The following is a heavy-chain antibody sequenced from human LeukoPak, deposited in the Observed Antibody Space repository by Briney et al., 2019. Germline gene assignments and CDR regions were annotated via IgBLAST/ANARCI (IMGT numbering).Heavy chain of an antibody. CDR1: GYSFTSYW. V-gene: IGHV5-51*01. Sequence: GESLKISCKGSGYSFTSYWIAWVRQMPGKGLEWMGIIYPSDSDTRYSPSFQGQVTISADKSITTAYLQWSSLKASDTAMYYCARLFQGDVDTAMFRVTYYYYMDVWGKGTTVTVSS. J-gene: IGHJ6*03. D-gene: IGHD5-18*01. CDR3: ARLFQGDVDTAMFRVTYYYYMDV. CDR2: IYPSDSDT.